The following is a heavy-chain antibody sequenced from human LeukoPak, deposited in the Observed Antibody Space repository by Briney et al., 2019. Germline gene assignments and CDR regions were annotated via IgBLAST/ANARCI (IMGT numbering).Heavy chain of an antibody. D-gene: IGHD4-23*01. CDR1: GGSISTYY. CDR2: IYYSVST. V-gene: IGHV4-59*01. CDR3: AADYGGSSRFDY. Sequence: PSETLSLTCTVSGGSISTYYWSWIRQPPAQGLEWIGYIYYSVSTTYNPSLKTRVTISIATSTNQFSLELISVTAGDTAAYYCAADYGGSSRFDYWGQGTLVTVSS. J-gene: IGHJ4*02.